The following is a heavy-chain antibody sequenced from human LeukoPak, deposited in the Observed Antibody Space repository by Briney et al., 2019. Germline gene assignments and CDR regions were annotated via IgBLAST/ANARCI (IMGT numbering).Heavy chain of an antibody. V-gene: IGHV1-2*02. Sequence: ASVKVSCKASGYTFTGYYMHWVRQAPGQGLEWMGWINPNSGGTNYGQKFQGRVTMTRDTSISTAYMELSRLRSDDTAVYYCAREDGRRYSDIAVAGTGSDAFDIWGQGTMVTVSS. D-gene: IGHD6-19*01. CDR1: GYTFTGYY. CDR3: AREDGRRYSDIAVAGTGSDAFDI. J-gene: IGHJ3*02. CDR2: INPNSGGT.